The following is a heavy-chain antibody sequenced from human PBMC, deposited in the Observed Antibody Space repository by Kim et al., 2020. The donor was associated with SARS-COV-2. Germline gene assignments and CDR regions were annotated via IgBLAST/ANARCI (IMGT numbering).Heavy chain of an antibody. CDR1: GYTLTELS. CDR3: ATAFTMVRGVIDAPYDY. CDR2: FDPEDGET. J-gene: IGHJ4*02. V-gene: IGHV1-24*01. Sequence: ASVKVSCKVSGYTLTELSMHWVRQAPGKGLEWMGGFDPEDGETIYAQKFQGRVTMTEDTSTDTAYMELSSLRSEDTAVYYCATAFTMVRGVIDAPYDYWGQGTLVTVSS. D-gene: IGHD3-10*01.